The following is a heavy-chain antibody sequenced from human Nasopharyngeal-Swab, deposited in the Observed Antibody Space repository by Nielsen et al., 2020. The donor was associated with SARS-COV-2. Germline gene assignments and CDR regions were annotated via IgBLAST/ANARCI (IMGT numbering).Heavy chain of an antibody. V-gene: IGHV4-38-2*02. D-gene: IGHD3-10*01. J-gene: IGHJ6*03. CDR3: ARDRGFDGYYYMDV. CDR2: IYHSGST. Sequence: GSLRLSCAVSGSSISSAYYWGWIRQPPGKGLEWIGSIYHSGSTYYNPSLKSRVTISVDTSKNQFSLKLSSVTAADTAVYYCARDRGFDGYYYMDVWGKGTTVTVSS. CDR1: GSSISSAYY.